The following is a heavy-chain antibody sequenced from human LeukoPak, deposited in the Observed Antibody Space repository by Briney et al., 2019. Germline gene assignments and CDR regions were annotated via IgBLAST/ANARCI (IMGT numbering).Heavy chain of an antibody. V-gene: IGHV5-51*01. Sequence: GESLKISCKGSGYSFTNYWIGWARQMPGKSLEYMGIIYTVDSDTKYSPSFQGQVTISVDKSINNAYLQWTSLKASDSAICARGGRGWYVDDWGHGTPVTVSS. CDR2: IYTVDSDT. J-gene: IGHJ4*01. CDR1: GYSFTNYW. D-gene: IGHD2-15*01. CDR3: GGRGWYVDD.